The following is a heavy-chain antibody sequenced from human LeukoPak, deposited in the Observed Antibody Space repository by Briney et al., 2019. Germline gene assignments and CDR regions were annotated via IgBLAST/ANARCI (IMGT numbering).Heavy chain of an antibody. CDR3: ARWITATLYFDY. J-gene: IGHJ4*02. CDR1: GGSFSGYY. CDR2: INHSGST. Sequence: PSETLSLTCAVYGGSFSGYYWSWIRQPPGKALEWIGDINHSGSTNYNPSLKSRVTISVDTSKIQFSLKLSSVPAADTAVYYCARWITATLYFDYWGQGTLVTVSS. V-gene: IGHV4-34*01. D-gene: IGHD1-20*01.